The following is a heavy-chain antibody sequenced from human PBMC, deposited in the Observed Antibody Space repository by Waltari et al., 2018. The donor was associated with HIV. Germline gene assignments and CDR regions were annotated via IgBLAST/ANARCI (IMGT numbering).Heavy chain of an antibody. CDR2: IYSSGSA. CDR1: GDSMTSYH. CDR3: ARYGSGHRHFGY. V-gene: IGHV4-59*01. D-gene: IGHD3-10*01. Sequence: QVQLQESGPGLLKPSETLSLTFSVSGDSMTSYHWAWLRQPPGKGLEWIGYIYSSGSASYSPSLQSRLTISVDTSKNQFSLKLTSVTAADTAVYYCARYGSGHRHFGYWGQGALVIVSS. J-gene: IGHJ4*02.